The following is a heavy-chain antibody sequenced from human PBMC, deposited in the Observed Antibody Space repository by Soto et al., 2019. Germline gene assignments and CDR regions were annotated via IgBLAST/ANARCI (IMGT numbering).Heavy chain of an antibody. CDR2: IYHNWTF. Sequence: SETLSLTCAVSGGAISAAGDSWSWIRQPPGGGLEWIGYIYHNWTFLYNPSLKTRLTMSLDRSNNQFSLTLNSVTAADTAVYYCARAQFYSGSGRYNNLMFDPWGQGTQVTVSS. J-gene: IGHJ5*02. CDR3: ARAQFYSGSGRYNNLMFDP. V-gene: IGHV4-30-2*01. CDR1: GGAISAAGDS. D-gene: IGHD3-10*01.